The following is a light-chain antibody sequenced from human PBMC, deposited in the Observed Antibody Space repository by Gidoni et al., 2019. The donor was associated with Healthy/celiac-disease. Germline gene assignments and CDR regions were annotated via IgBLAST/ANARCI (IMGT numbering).Light chain of an antibody. CDR1: KLGYKY. CDR3: QAGDSSPYV. Sequence: YDLTQPPSVSVSPGHTASITCSGDKLGYKYACWYQQKPGQSPVLVIYQDSKRPSGSPERFSGSNSGNTATLTISGTQAMDEADYYCQAGDSSPYVFGAGTKVTVL. V-gene: IGLV3-1*01. J-gene: IGLJ1*01. CDR2: QDS.